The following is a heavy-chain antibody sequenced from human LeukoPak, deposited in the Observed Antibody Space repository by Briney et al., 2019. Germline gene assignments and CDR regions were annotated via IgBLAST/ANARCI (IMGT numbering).Heavy chain of an antibody. V-gene: IGHV3-66*01. D-gene: IGHD3-22*01. CDR1: GFTVSSNY. CDR2: IYSGGST. Sequence: GGSLRLSCAASGFTVSSNYMSWVRQAPGKGLEWVSVIYSGGSTYYADSVKGRFTISRDNSKNTLYLQMNSLRAEDTAVYYCARDCSYDSSGYYSGAFDIWGQGTMVTVSS. J-gene: IGHJ3*02. CDR3: ARDCSYDSSGYYSGAFDI.